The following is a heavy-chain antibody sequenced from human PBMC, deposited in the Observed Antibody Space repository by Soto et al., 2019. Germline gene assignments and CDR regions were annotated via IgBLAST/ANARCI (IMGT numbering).Heavy chain of an antibody. CDR1: GGSISSSNW. D-gene: IGHD2-21*02. CDR3: ARDKAEGDYYYYYGMDV. CDR2: IYHSGST. V-gene: IGHV4-4*02. J-gene: IGHJ6*02. Sequence: SLTCAVSGGSISSSNWWSWVRQPPGKGLEWIGEIYHSGSTNYNPSLKSRVTISVDKSKNQFSLKLSSVTAADTAVYYCARDKAEGDYYYYYGMDVWGQGTTVTVSS.